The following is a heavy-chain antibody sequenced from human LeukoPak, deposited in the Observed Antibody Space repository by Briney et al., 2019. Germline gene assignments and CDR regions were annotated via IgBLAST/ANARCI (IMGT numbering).Heavy chain of an antibody. Sequence: GGSLRLCCAASGFTFSSYAMSWVRQAPGKGLEWVSGISGSGGSTYYADSAKGRFTISRDNSKNTLYLQMNSLRAEDTAVYYCAKRDGYCSSTSCLYYYYMDVWGKGTTVTVSS. CDR3: AKRDGYCSSTSCLYYYYMDV. V-gene: IGHV3-23*01. D-gene: IGHD2-2*01. CDR1: GFTFSSYA. J-gene: IGHJ6*03. CDR2: ISGSGGST.